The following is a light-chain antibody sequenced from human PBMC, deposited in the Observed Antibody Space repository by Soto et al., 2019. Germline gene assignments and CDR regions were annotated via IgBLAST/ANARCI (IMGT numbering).Light chain of an antibody. J-gene: IGKJ2*01. CDR2: NAS. CDR3: QQYNNWPPRYT. Sequence: EIVMTQSPATLSVSPGERATLSCRASQSISSNLAWYQQKPGQAPRLLIYNASTRATGIPARFSGSGSGTEFTLTISSLRSEDFAVYYCQQYNNWPPRYTFGQGTKVDIK. CDR1: QSISSN. V-gene: IGKV3-15*01.